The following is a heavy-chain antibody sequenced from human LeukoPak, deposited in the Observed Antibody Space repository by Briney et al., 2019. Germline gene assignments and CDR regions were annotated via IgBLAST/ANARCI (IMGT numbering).Heavy chain of an antibody. V-gene: IGHV4-59*11. J-gene: IGHJ4*02. CDR2: MYYTGST. D-gene: IGHD6-19*01. CDR3: ARGEIAVALHLDY. CDR1: GGSISSHY. Sequence: SETLSLTCTVSGGSISSHYWSWIRQTPGKGLESVGYMYYTGSTNYNPSLKSRVTISLDTSKNQFSLTLTSVTAADTAVYFCARGEIAVALHLDYWGQGTLVTVSS.